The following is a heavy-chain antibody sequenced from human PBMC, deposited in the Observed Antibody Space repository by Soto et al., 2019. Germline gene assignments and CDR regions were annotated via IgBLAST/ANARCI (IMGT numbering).Heavy chain of an antibody. CDR1: GFTFYDYG. D-gene: IGHD4-4*01. J-gene: IGHJ4*02. CDR3: AKDFSSKGWMGLNAPSDS. V-gene: IGHV3-23*01. Sequence: EIQLLESGGGLVEPGGALTLSCAASGFTFYDYGMNWFRQAPGKGLEWVSSISGSSRRTDYADSVKGRFVIYRDNSKAMVYLEMNRLRAADTAVYYCAKDFSSKGWMGLNAPSDSWGQGILVSVSS. CDR2: ISGSSRRT.